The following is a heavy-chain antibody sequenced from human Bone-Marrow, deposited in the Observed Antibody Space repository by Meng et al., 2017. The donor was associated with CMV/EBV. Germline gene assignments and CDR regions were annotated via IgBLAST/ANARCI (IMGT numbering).Heavy chain of an antibody. CDR1: GYSISSGYY. D-gene: IGHD1-26*01. J-gene: IGHJ4*02. Sequence: GSLRPSCTVSGYSISSGYYWAWIRQPPGKGLEWIGSIFHSGDTYHNPSLKSRVTISVDTTKNQFSLKLKSVTAADTAVYYCAREWELRPEDYWGLGTLVTVSS. CDR2: IFHSGDT. V-gene: IGHV4-38-2*02. CDR3: AREWELRPEDY.